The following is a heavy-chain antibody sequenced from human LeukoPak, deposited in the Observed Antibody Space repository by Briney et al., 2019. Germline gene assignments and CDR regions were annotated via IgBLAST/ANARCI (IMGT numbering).Heavy chain of an antibody. J-gene: IGHJ5*02. D-gene: IGHD1-26*01. V-gene: IGHV3-43*02. CDR1: GFTLNDYA. CDR3: TKGVRSGTYYNCFDP. Sequence: GGSLRLSCVVSGFTLNDYALHWVRQAPGKGLEWISFISGDGDSTYYADSVKGRFTISRDNSKNSLYLQMNSLRAEDIALYYCTKGVRSGTYYNCFDPWGQGTLVTVSS. CDR2: ISGDGDST.